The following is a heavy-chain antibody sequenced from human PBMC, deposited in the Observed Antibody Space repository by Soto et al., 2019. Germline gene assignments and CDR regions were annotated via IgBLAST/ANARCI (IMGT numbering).Heavy chain of an antibody. J-gene: IGHJ3*02. Sequence: QLQLQESGPGLVKPSETLSLKCSVSGGSMSGSSHCWGWIRQPPGKGLEWVGTLDNSGSTYYNPSLKRRVTISVDTSKTQFSLKLNSVTAADTAVYFCARHEKTHYAFDIWSPGTIVTVSS. CDR1: GGSMSGSSHC. V-gene: IGHV4-39*01. CDR2: LDNSGST. CDR3: ARHEKTHYAFDI.